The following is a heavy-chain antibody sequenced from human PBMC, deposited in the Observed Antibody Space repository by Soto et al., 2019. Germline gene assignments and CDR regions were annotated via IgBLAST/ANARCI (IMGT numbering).Heavy chain of an antibody. CDR3: ARDITIFGVVISYYYYYGMDV. CDR1: GYTFTSYY. V-gene: IGHV1-46*01. Sequence: QVQLVQSGAEVKKPGASVKVSCNASGYTFTSYYMHWVRQAPGQGLEWMGIINPSGGSKSYAQKSQGRVTMTRDTSTSTVYMELSSLRSEDTAVYYCARDITIFGVVISYYYYYGMDVWGQGTTVTVSS. D-gene: IGHD3-3*01. J-gene: IGHJ6*02. CDR2: INPSGGSK.